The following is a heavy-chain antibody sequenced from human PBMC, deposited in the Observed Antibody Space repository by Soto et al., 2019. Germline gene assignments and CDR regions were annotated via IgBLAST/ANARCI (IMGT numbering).Heavy chain of an antibody. Sequence: XXTLSLTCTVSSGSFISNNHYWVWIRQPAGKGLECIGSIYYGRTTYYKTSIKXXVTISVEXXKNGLSLKMDSVTVADTAVYYCARRSHITWPACWGHGTQVTSPQ. V-gene: IGHV4-39*02. CDR3: ARRSHITWPAC. CDR1: SGSFISNNHY. J-gene: IGHJ4*01. D-gene: IGHD2-15*01. CDR2: IYYGRTT.